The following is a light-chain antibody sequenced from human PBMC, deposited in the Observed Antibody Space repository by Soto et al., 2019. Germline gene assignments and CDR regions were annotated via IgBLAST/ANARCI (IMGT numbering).Light chain of an antibody. J-gene: IGKJ1*01. CDR2: KAS. CDR3: NQYYFYPCT. V-gene: IGKV1-5*03. CDR1: QSVGTY. Sequence: DIQMTQSPSTLSASVGDRVTITCRASQSVGTYLAWFQQRPGKAPKGLISKASTLEKGAPSRFTGSGSGTEFALNFTSLQPEDFATYSCNQYYFYPCTFGQGNKV.